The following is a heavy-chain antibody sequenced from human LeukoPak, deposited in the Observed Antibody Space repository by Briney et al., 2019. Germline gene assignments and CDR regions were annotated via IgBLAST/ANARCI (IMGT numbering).Heavy chain of an antibody. Sequence: NPGGSLRLSCAASGFTFSNAWMSWVRQAPGKGLEWVSSISSGSSFIYYADSVKGRFTISTDNAKNSLYLHMNSPRATDTAYYYCARDQGGERWFDPWGQGTLVTVSS. CDR2: ISSGSSFI. V-gene: IGHV3-21*01. D-gene: IGHD3-16*01. CDR3: ARDQGGERWFDP. J-gene: IGHJ5*02. CDR1: GFTFSNAW.